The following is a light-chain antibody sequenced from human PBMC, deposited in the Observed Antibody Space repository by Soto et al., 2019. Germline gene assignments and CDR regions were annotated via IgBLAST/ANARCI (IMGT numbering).Light chain of an antibody. V-gene: IGKV3-15*01. CDR3: HQYNDWPA. Sequence: EMVMTQSPATLSVSPGERATLSCRASQSVSSNLAWYQQKHGQAPRLLIYGASTRATGIPARCSGSGSGTEFTLTIGSLQSEDFAVYYCHQYNDWPAFGGGTKVEIK. CDR1: QSVSSN. CDR2: GAS. J-gene: IGKJ4*01.